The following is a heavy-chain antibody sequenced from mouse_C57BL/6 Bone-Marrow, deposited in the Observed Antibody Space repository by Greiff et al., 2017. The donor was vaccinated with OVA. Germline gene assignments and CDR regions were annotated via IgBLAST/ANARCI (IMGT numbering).Heavy chain of an antibody. D-gene: IGHD1-1*01. CDR2: IDPNSGGT. Sequence: QVQLQQPGTELVKPGASVKLSCKASGYTFTSYWMHWVKQRPGRGLEWIGSIDPNSGGTKYNEKFKSKATLTVDKPSSTAHMELRSLTSEDSAVYYCARSDYGYYFDYWGQGTTLTVSS. V-gene: IGHV1-72*01. CDR3: ARSDYGYYFDY. J-gene: IGHJ2*01. CDR1: GYTFTSYW.